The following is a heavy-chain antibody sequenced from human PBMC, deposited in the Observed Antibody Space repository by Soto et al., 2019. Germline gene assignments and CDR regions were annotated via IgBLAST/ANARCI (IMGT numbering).Heavy chain of an antibody. CDR2: INPNSGGT. D-gene: IGHD2-15*01. Sequence: ASVKVSCKASGYTCTGYYMHWVLQAPGQGLEWMGWINPNSGGTNYAQKFQGRVTMTRDTSISTAYMELSRLRSDDTAVYYCARDDCSGGSCNWFDPWGQGTLVTVSS. J-gene: IGHJ5*02. V-gene: IGHV1-2*02. CDR3: ARDDCSGGSCNWFDP. CDR1: GYTCTGYY.